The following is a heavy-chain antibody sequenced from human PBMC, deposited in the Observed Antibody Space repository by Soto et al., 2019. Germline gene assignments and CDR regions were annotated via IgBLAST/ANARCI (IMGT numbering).Heavy chain of an antibody. Sequence: EVQLLESGGGLVQPGGSLRLTCAASGFTFSSYGISWIRLSPGKGLEWVSVIRGGGDTTYYTPSVKGRFTISRDDFRNTLYLQMTSLMTADAAIYYCSNLSDFVVLPAGIRDSLGSGTLVPVSS. CDR3: SNLSDFVVLPAGIRDS. CDR1: GFTFSSYG. D-gene: IGHD2-8*01. CDR2: IRGGGDTT. V-gene: IGHV3-23*01. J-gene: IGHJ5*01.